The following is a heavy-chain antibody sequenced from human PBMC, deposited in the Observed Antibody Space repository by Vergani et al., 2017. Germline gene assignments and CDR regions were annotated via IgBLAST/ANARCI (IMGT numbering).Heavy chain of an antibody. V-gene: IGHV4-59*02. CDR3: ARSRIYYDAGSPDY. CDR1: GASVNSYY. CDR2: VSFRGDT. J-gene: IGHJ4*02. D-gene: IGHD3-10*01. Sequence: QVRLQESGPGLVKPSETLSLTCTVSGASVNSYYWSWIRKPPGKGLEWMGYVSFRGDTLYDPSVKGRMTISLNTSSNQFSLYLTSVTTADTAVYYCARSRIYYDAGSPDYWGQGTLVTVSS.